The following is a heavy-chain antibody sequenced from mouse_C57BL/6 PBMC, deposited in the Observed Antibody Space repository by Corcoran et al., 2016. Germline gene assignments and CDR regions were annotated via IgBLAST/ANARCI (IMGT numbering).Heavy chain of an antibody. CDR2: INPNNGGT. J-gene: IGHJ3*01. CDR1: GYTFTDYY. V-gene: IGHV1-26*01. D-gene: IGHD1-1*01. Sequence: EVQLQQSGPELVKPGASVKISCKASGYTFTDYYMNWVKQSHGKSLEWIGDINPNNGGTSYNQKFKGKATLTVDKSSSTAYMELRGLTSEDSAVYYCARRGFITTGEAYWGQGTLVTVSA. CDR3: ARRGFITTGEAY.